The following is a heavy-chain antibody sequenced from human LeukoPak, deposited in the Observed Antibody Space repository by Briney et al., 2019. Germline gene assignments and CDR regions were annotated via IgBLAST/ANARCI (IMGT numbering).Heavy chain of an antibody. CDR1: GYTFTGYY. Sequence: ASVKVSCKASGYTFTGYYMHWVRQAPGQGLEWMGWINPNSGGTNYAQKFQGRVTMTRDTSISTAYMELSRLRSDDTAVYYCAIPPLYDSSGYYYYYYYLDVWGKGTTVTVSS. CDR3: AIPPLYDSSGYYYYYYYLDV. D-gene: IGHD3-22*01. J-gene: IGHJ6*03. V-gene: IGHV1-2*02. CDR2: INPNSGGT.